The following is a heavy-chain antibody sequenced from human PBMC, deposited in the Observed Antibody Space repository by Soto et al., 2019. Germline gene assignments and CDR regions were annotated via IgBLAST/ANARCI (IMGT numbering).Heavy chain of an antibody. Sequence: ASVKVSCKASGYTFTSYGISWVRQAPGQGLEWMGWISAYNGNTNYAQKLQGRVTMTTVTSTSTAYMELRSLRSDDTAVYYCARALTVTTDFDYWGQGTLVTVSS. CDR2: ISAYNGNT. CDR1: GYTFTSYG. CDR3: ARALTVTTDFDY. D-gene: IGHD4-17*01. V-gene: IGHV1-18*01. J-gene: IGHJ4*02.